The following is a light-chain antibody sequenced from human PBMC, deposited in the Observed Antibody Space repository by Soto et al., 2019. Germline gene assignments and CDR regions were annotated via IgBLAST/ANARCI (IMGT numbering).Light chain of an antibody. Sequence: DIQMTQSPSSLSASVGDRVTITCRASQSISNYLNWYQQKPGKAPKLLMYAASSLQSVVQSRFGGSGSGADFTLTISSLQPEDFESYYCQQSYSNPRTFGQGTNVEIK. CDR2: AAS. J-gene: IGKJ1*01. V-gene: IGKV1-39*01. CDR1: QSISNY. CDR3: QQSYSNPRT.